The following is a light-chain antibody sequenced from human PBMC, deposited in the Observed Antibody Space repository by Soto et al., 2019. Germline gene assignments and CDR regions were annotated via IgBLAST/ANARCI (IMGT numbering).Light chain of an antibody. CDR3: QQSHSTLPIT. CDR2: AAS. CDR1: QNVRGY. Sequence: DIQMTQSPSSLSAFVGDSVTITCRASQNVRGYLHWYQQKPGRAPKLLIYAASNLQIGVPFRFNGSGSGTESTLSINSLQPDDSATYYCQQSHSTLPITFGQGTRVEI. V-gene: IGKV1-39*01. J-gene: IGKJ5*01.